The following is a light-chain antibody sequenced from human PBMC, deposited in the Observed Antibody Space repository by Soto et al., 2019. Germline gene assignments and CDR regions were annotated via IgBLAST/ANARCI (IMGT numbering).Light chain of an antibody. J-gene: IGLJ2*01. Sequence: QSVLTQSPSASASLGVSVKLTCTLSSGHRNYAIAWHQQQPEKGPRYLMKVNSDGSHSKGDGIPDRFSGSSSGAERYLSISSLQSEDEADYYCQTWGTGTHVVFGGGTKLTGL. V-gene: IGLV4-69*01. CDR2: VNSDGSH. CDR3: QTWGTGTHVV. CDR1: SGHRNYA.